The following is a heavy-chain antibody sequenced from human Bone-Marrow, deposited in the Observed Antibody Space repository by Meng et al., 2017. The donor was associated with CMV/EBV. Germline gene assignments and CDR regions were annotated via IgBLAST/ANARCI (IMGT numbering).Heavy chain of an antibody. CDR3: ARESIVGAYYYYYYGMDV. V-gene: IGHV3-21*01. CDR1: GFTFSSYS. Sequence: GGSLRLSCAASGFTFSSYSKNWVRQAPGKGLEWVSSISSSSSYIYYADSVKGRFTISRDNAKNSLYLQMNSLRAEDTAVYYCARESIVGAYYYYYYGMDVWGQGNTVTVSS. CDR2: ISSSSSYI. D-gene: IGHD1-26*01. J-gene: IGHJ6*02.